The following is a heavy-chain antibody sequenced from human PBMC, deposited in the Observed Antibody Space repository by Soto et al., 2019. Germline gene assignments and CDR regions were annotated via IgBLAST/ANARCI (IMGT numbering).Heavy chain of an antibody. V-gene: IGHV3-48*03. D-gene: IGHD3-22*01. CDR2: ISSSGSTI. Sequence: GGSLRLSCAASGFTFSTYEMNWVRQAPGKGLEWVSYISSSGSTIYYADSVKGRFTISRDNAQNSLYLQMNSLRAEDTAVYFCARDLITIINLDYLDYWGQGTLVTVSS. J-gene: IGHJ4*02. CDR1: GFTFSTYE. CDR3: ARDLITIINLDYLDY.